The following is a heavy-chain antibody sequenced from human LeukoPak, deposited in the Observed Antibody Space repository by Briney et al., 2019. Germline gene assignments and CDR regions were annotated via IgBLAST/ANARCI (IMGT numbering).Heavy chain of an antibody. V-gene: IGHV3-7*01. D-gene: IGHD3-22*01. CDR1: GFTFSSYW. CDR3: ASPLLGYYDSSGYYSQIDY. Sequence: GGSLRLSCAASGFTFSSYWMSWVRQAPGKGLEWVANIKQDGSEKYYVDSVKGRFTISRDNAKNSLYLQMNSLRAEDTAVYYCASPLLGYYDSSGYYSQIDYWGQGTLVTVSS. J-gene: IGHJ4*02. CDR2: IKQDGSEK.